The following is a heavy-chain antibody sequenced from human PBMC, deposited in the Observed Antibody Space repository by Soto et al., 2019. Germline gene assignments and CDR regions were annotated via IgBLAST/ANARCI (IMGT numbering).Heavy chain of an antibody. CDR3: AKVIHDYGDHRTEYYFDY. CDR2: ISYDGSNK. D-gene: IGHD4-17*01. V-gene: IGHV3-30*18. Sequence: QVQLVESGGGVVQPGRSLRLSCAASGFTFSSYGMHWVRQAPGKGLEWVAVISYDGSNKYYADSVKGRFTTSRDNSKKTLYLQMNSLRAEDPAVYYCAKVIHDYGDHRTEYYFDYWGQGTLVTVSS. J-gene: IGHJ4*02. CDR1: GFTFSSYG.